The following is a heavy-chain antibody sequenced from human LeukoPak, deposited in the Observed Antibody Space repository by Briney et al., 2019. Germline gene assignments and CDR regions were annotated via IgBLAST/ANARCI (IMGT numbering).Heavy chain of an antibody. V-gene: IGHV5-51*01. D-gene: IGHD3-22*01. CDR1: GYSFTSYL. CDR3: ARVGETYYDSYIDY. CDR2: IYPGDSDT. Sequence: GESLKISCKGSGYSFTSYLLGWVRPMPGKGLELMGIIYPGDSDTRYSPSFQGQVNISADKSISTAYLQWSSLKASDTAMYYCARVGETYYDSYIDYWGQGTLVTVSS. J-gene: IGHJ4*02.